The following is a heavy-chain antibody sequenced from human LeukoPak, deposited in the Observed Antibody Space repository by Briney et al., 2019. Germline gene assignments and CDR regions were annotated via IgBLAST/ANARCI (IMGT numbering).Heavy chain of an antibody. CDR1: GFTFSSDA. CDR3: AKEQGGPRHIIVFDI. V-gene: IGHV3-23*01. Sequence: PGGSLRLSCAASGFTFSSDAMSWVRQAPGKGLEWVSAICGSGGSTYYTYSVKGRFTISRDNSKNTLYLQMNSLRAEDTAVYYCAKEQGGPRHIIVFDIWGQGTMVTVSS. J-gene: IGHJ3*02. D-gene: IGHD1-26*01. CDR2: ICGSGGST.